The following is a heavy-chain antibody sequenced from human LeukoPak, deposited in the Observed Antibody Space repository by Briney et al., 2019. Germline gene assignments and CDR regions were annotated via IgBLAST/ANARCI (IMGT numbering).Heavy chain of an antibody. CDR1: GYSFTAYW. V-gene: IGHV1-2*02. CDR3: GLTVTYSYGMDV. J-gene: IGHJ6*02. D-gene: IGHD4-17*01. Sequence: ASVKVSCKPSGYSFTAYWIHWVRQATGQGLERLGWINPNSGGTNYVQKFQGRVTMTRDTSISTAYLELSRLRSDDTAVYYCGLTVTYSYGMDVWGQGTTVTVSS. CDR2: INPNSGGT.